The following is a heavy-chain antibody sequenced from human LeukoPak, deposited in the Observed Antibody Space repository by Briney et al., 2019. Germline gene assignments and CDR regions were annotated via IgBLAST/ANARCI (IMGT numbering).Heavy chain of an antibody. V-gene: IGHV4-4*07. CDR2: IYTSGST. CDR1: GDSISGYY. CDR3: ARRGDYVDY. Sequence: SETLSLTCTVSGDSISGYYWSWIRQTVGKGLEWIGRIYTSGSTNYNPSLNSRLTMSVDTSKNQLSLKLTAVTAADTAAYYCARRGDYVDYWGQGTLVTVSS. J-gene: IGHJ4*02.